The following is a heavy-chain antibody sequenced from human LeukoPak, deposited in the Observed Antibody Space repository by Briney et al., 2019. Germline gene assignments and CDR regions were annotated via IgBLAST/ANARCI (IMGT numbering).Heavy chain of an antibody. CDR1: GGSISSYY. D-gene: IGHD4-17*01. CDR2: IYYSGST. CDR3: ARAEGEYGDYNYYYYYGMGV. J-gene: IGHJ6*02. Sequence: PSETLSLTCTVSGGSISSYYWSWIRQPPGKGLEWIGYIYYSGSTNYNPSLKSRVTISVDTSKNQFSLKLSSVTAADTAVYYCARAEGEYGDYNYYYYYGMGVWGQGTTVTVSS. V-gene: IGHV4-59*01.